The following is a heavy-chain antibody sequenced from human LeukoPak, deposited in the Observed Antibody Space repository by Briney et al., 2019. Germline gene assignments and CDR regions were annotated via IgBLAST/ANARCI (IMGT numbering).Heavy chain of an antibody. CDR3: ARAKYSNSWNDAFDI. V-gene: IGHV3-48*04. J-gene: IGHJ3*02. CDR1: GLTFTSAW. Sequence: PGGSLRLSCATSGLTFTSAWLTWVRQAPGKGLEWVSYISSSGSSIYYADSVKGRFTISRDNAKNSLYLQMNSLRAEDTAVYYCARAKYSNSWNDAFDIWGQGTMVTVSS. D-gene: IGHD6-13*01. CDR2: ISSSGSSI.